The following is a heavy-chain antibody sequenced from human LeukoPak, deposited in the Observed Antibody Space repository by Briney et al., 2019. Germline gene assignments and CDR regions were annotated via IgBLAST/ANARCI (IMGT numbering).Heavy chain of an antibody. V-gene: IGHV3-23*01. CDR2: ISGCGGST. CDR1: GFTFSSYA. J-gene: IGHJ4*02. CDR3: AKGGRRIAAAGTGYFDY. Sequence: GGSLRLSCAASGFTFSSYAMSWVRQASGKGLEWVSAISGCGGSTYYADSVKGRFTISRDNSKNTLYLQMNSLRAEDTAVYYCAKGGRRIAAAGTGYFDYWGQGTLVTVSS. D-gene: IGHD6-13*01.